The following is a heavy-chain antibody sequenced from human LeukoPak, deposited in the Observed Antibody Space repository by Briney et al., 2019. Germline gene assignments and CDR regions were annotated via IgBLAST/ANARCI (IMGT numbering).Heavy chain of an antibody. Sequence: PGRSLRLPCAASGFTFGNYAMHWVRQAPGKGLEWVAVTSYDGSDDYYTDSVKDRFTTSRDNSKNTLYLEMNSLTAEDTAVYYCARPYYDTSGYHLDYWGQGTLVTVSS. V-gene: IGHV3-30-3*01. CDR2: TSYDGSDD. D-gene: IGHD3-22*01. CDR3: ARPYYDTSGYHLDY. J-gene: IGHJ4*02. CDR1: GFTFGNYA.